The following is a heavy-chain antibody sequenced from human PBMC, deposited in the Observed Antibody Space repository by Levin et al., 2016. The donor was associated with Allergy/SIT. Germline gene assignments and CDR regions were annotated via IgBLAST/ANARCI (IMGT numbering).Heavy chain of an antibody. J-gene: IGHJ4*02. D-gene: IGHD1-7*01. V-gene: IGHV5-51*01. CDR3: ARLPDWNYGAVFPYYFDY. CDR2: IYPGDSDT. Sequence: VRQMPGKGLEWMGIIYPGDSDTRYSPSFQGQVTISADKSISTAYLQWSSLKASDTAMYYCARLPDWNYGAVFPYYFDYWGQGTLVTVSS.